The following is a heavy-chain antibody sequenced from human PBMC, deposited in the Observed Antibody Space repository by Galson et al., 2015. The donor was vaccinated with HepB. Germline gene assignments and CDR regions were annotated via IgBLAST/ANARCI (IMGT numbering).Heavy chain of an antibody. D-gene: IGHD2-2*01. Sequence: SLRLSCAGSGFTFSGSAMHWVRQASGKGLEWVGRIWSKDINYATACTASVKGRFTISRDDSKNTAYLQMNSLRTEDTAVYYCTRLGDFSGYSSRWGQGTLVTVSS. CDR3: TRLGDFSGYSSR. CDR1: GFTFSGSA. CDR2: IWSKDINYAT. V-gene: IGHV3-73*01. J-gene: IGHJ4*02.